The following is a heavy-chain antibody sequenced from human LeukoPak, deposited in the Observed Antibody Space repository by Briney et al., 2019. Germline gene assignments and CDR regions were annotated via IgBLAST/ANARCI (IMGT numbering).Heavy chain of an antibody. CDR2: ISGSGGST. D-gene: IGHD1-26*01. CDR3: ARDSGSYFGGFDY. Sequence: GGSLRLSCAPSGFTFSSYAVTWVRQAPGKGLEWVSAISGSGGSTYYADSVKGRFTISRDNSKNTLHLQMNSLRAEDTAVYYCARDSGSYFGGFDYWGQGTLVTVSS. CDR1: GFTFSSYA. J-gene: IGHJ4*02. V-gene: IGHV3-23*01.